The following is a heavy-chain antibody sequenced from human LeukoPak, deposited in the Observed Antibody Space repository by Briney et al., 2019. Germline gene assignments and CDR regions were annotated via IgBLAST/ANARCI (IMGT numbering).Heavy chain of an antibody. V-gene: IGHV3-30-3*01. CDR1: GFTFSSYA. J-gene: IGHJ3*02. CDR3: ARDNYGDYLLGPDVFDI. D-gene: IGHD4-17*01. Sequence: GGSLRLSCAASGFTFSSYAMHWVRQAPGKGLEWVAVISYDGSNKYYADSVKGRFTISRDNSKNTLYLQMNSLRAEDTAVYYCARDNYGDYLLGPDVFDIWGQGTKVTVSS. CDR2: ISYDGSNK.